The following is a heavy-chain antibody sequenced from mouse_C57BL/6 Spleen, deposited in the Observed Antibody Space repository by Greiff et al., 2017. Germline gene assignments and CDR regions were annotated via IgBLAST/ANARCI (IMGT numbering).Heavy chain of an antibody. D-gene: IGHD2-3*01. CDR3: TSPYEGYFDV. Sequence: EVMLVESGAGLVKPGGSLKLSCAASGFTFSSYAMSWVRQTPEKRLEWVAYISSGGDYIYYADTVKGRFTISCDNARNTLYLQMSSLKSEDTAMYYCTSPYEGYFDVWGTGTTVTVSS. J-gene: IGHJ1*03. V-gene: IGHV5-9-1*02. CDR1: GFTFSSYA. CDR2: ISSGGDYI.